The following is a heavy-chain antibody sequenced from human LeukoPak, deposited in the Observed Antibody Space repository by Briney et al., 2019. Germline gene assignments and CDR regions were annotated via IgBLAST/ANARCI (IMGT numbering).Heavy chain of an antibody. V-gene: IGHV1-2*02. Sequence: ASVKVSCKASGYTFTGYYMHWVRQAPGQGLEWMGWINPNSGGTNYAQKFQGRVTMTRDTSISTAYVGLSRLRSDDSAVYYCERGEWLVGKYDYWGQGTLVTVSS. CDR2: INPNSGGT. D-gene: IGHD6-19*01. J-gene: IGHJ4*02. CDR3: ERGEWLVGKYDY. CDR1: GYTFTGYY.